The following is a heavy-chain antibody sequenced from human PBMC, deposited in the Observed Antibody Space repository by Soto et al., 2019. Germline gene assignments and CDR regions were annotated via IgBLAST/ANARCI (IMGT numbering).Heavy chain of an antibody. J-gene: IGHJ4*02. D-gene: IGHD6-19*01. CDR2: IYTGDSDT. CDR3: AIRGASQWLKF. Sequence: GXSLNISCKGSGYSFTSYWLGWLRQVPVKGLEWMATIYTGDSDTRYSPSSQGQVPISADKSISTAYLQWSSLKPSDTAIYYCAIRGASQWLKFWGQGTLVTVSS. CDR1: GYSFTSYW. V-gene: IGHV5-51*01.